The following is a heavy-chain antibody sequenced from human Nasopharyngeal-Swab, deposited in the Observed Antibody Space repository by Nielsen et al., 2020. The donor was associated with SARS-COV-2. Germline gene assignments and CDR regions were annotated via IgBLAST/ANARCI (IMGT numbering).Heavy chain of an antibody. D-gene: IGHD2-2*01. Sequence: GESLKISCKGSGYSFTSYWISWVRQMPGKGLEWMGRIDPSDSYTNYSPSFQGPVTISADKSISTAYLQWSSLKASDTAMYYCARRDCSSTSCSHYYYYGMDVWGQGTTGTVSS. CDR3: ARRDCSSTSCSHYYYYGMDV. J-gene: IGHJ6*02. V-gene: IGHV5-10-1*01. CDR2: IDPSDSYT. CDR1: GYSFTSYW.